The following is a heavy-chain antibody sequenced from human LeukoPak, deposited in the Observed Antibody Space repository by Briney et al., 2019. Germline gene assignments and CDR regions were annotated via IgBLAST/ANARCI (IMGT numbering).Heavy chain of an antibody. Sequence: GESLQISCKGSGYSFTSYWIGWVRQMPGKGLEWMGIIYSPSFQGQVTISADKSISTAYLQWSSLKASDTAMYYCERHRDSSGYYLDYWGQGTLVTVSS. CDR2: IY. D-gene: IGHD3-22*01. CDR3: ERHRDSSGYYLDY. J-gene: IGHJ4*02. V-gene: IGHV5-51*01. CDR1: GYSFTSYW.